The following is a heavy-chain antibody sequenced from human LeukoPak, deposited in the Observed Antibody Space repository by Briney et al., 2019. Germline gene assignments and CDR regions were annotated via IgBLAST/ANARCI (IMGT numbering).Heavy chain of an antibody. Sequence: GGSLRLSCAASGFTFSSYSMNWVRQAPGKGLEWVSYISSSSSTIYYADSVKGRFTISRDNAKNSLYLQMNSLRAEDTAVYYCARDQRTGEYGSGSLNYWGQGTLVTVSS. J-gene: IGHJ4*02. CDR3: ARDQRTGEYGSGSLNY. V-gene: IGHV3-48*04. CDR1: GFTFSSYS. CDR2: ISSSSSTI. D-gene: IGHD3-10*01.